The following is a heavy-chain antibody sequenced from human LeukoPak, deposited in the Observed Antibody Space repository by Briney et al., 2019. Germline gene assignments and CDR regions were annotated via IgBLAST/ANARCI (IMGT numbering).Heavy chain of an antibody. Sequence: ASVKVSCKASGYTFTGFDSIYIHWVRQVPGQGLEWMGWMNPNSGNTGYAQKFQGRVTITRNTSISTAYMELSSLRSEDTAVYYCARVWAGYDSSGDYYYFDYWGQGTLVTVSS. CDR1: GYTFTGFDSIY. CDR3: ARVWAGYDSSGDYYYFDY. V-gene: IGHV1-8*03. CDR2: MNPNSGNT. D-gene: IGHD3-22*01. J-gene: IGHJ4*02.